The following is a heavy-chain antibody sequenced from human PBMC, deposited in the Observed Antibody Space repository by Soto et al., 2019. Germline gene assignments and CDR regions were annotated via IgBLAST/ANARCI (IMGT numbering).Heavy chain of an antibody. D-gene: IGHD5-18*01. V-gene: IGHV3-30-3*01. CDR3: ARDRGYSYGFDY. J-gene: IGHJ4*02. Sequence: QVQLVESGGGVVQPGRSLRLSCAASGFTLSSYAMHWVRQAPGKGLEWVAVISYDGSDKYYADSVKGRFTISRDNSKNTLYLQMNRLRAEDTAVYYCARDRGYSYGFDYWGQGTLVTVSS. CDR2: ISYDGSDK. CDR1: GFTLSSYA.